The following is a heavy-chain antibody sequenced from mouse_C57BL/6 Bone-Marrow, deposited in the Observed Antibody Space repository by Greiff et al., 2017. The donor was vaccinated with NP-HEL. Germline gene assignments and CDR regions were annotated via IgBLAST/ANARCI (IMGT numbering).Heavy chain of an antibody. CDR1: GYTFTSYW. Sequence: QVQLQQPGAELVKPGASVKLSCKASGYTFTSYWMHWVKQRPGQGLEWIGMIHPNSGSTNYNEKFKSKATLTVDKSSSTAYMQLSSLTSDDSAVYYCARSVTTVVGPYFDYWGQGTTLTVSS. V-gene: IGHV1-64*01. J-gene: IGHJ2*01. D-gene: IGHD1-1*01. CDR3: ARSVTTVVGPYFDY. CDR2: IHPNSGST.